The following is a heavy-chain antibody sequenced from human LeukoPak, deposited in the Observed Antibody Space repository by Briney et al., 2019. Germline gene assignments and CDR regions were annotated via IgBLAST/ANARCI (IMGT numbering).Heavy chain of an antibody. V-gene: IGHV3-23*01. Sequence: GGSLRLSCAASGFTFGSSAMSWVRQAPGKGPEWVSTFSRSGPDTYYADSVKGRFTIFRDNSKNTLYLQMNSLRAEDTAVYYCAKRSLGSWYYFDYWGQGTLVTVSS. D-gene: IGHD6-13*01. CDR3: AKRSLGSWYYFDY. CDR2: FSRSGPDT. J-gene: IGHJ4*02. CDR1: GFTFGSSA.